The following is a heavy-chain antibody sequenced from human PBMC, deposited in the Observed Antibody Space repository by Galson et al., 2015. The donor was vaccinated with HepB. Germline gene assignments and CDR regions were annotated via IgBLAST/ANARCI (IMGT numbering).Heavy chain of an antibody. J-gene: IGHJ4*02. D-gene: IGHD3-22*01. CDR2: ISSSSSYI. V-gene: IGHV3-21*01. CDR1: GSTFSSYS. Sequence: SLRLSCAASGSTFSSYSMNWVRQAPGKGLEWVSSISSSSSYIYYADSVKGRFTISRDNAKNSLYLQMNSLRAEDTAVYYCARLIVVAMGPGYFDYWGQGTLVTVSS. CDR3: ARLIVVAMGPGYFDY.